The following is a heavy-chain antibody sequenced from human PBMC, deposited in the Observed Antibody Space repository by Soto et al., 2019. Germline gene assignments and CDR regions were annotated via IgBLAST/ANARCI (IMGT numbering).Heavy chain of an antibody. CDR3: ARDSSKGSGIATLDY. CDR2: INPSGGST. V-gene: IGHV1-46*01. Sequence: AAVKVSCKASGYTFTSYYMHWVRQAPGQGLEWMGIINPSGGSTSYAQKFQGRVTMTRDTSTSTVYMELSSLRSEDTAVYYCARDSSKGSGIATLDYWGQGTLVTVSS. J-gene: IGHJ4*02. CDR1: GYTFTSYY. D-gene: IGHD6-13*01.